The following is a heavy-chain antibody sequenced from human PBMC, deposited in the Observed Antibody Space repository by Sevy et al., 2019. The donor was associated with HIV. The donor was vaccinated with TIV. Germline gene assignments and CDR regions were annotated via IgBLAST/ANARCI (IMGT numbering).Heavy chain of an antibody. CDR2: ILDNGGGT. Sequence: GGSLRLSCEASGFTFRNYDMSWVRQAPGKGLEWVSGILDNGGGTYYADSVKGRFTISRDNSKNRMFLEMNSLGAEDTAVYFCAKSQLPHAFDIWAKAQWSPSPQ. CDR3: AKSQLPHAFDI. CDR1: GFTFRNYD. V-gene: IGHV3-23*01. D-gene: IGHD2-2*01. J-gene: IGHJ3*02.